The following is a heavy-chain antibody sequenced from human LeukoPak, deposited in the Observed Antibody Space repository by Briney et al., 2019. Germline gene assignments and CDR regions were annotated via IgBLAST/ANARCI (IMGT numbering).Heavy chain of an antibody. CDR1: GGTFSSYA. Sequence: ASVKVSCKASGGTFSSYAISWVRQAPGQGPEWMGGIIPIFGTANYAQKFQGRVTITADESTSTAYMELSSLRSEDTAVYYCARERNDFWSGYCDYWGQGTLVTVSS. CDR3: ARERNDFWSGYCDY. D-gene: IGHD3-3*01. V-gene: IGHV1-69*01. J-gene: IGHJ4*02. CDR2: IIPIFGTA.